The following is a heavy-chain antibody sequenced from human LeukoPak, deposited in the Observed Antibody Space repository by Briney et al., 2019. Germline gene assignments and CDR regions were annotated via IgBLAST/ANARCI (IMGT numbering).Heavy chain of an antibody. CDR3: ARSHCGGDCYSPWEADY. D-gene: IGHD2-21*02. Sequence: ASVKVSCKGSGYTFSSYVISWVRQAPGQGLEWMGWISAYNGNTNYAQKLQGRGTMTTDTSTSTAYMELRSLRSDDTAVYYCARSHCGGDCYSPWEADYWGQGTLVSVSS. CDR1: GYTFSSYV. V-gene: IGHV1-18*01. CDR2: ISAYNGNT. J-gene: IGHJ4*02.